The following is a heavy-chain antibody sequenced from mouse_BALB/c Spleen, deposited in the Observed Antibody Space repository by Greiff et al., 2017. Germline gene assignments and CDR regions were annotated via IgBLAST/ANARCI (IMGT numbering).Heavy chain of an antibody. D-gene: IGHD2-4*01. Sequence: EVQLVESGGGLVKPGGSLKLSCAASGFTFSSYTMSWVRQTPEKRLEWVATISSGGGNTYYPDSVKGRFTISRDNAKNNLYLQMSSLKSEDTAMYYCARHDYDYDGFAYWGQGTLVTVSA. V-gene: IGHV5-9*04. J-gene: IGHJ3*01. CDR1: GFTFSSYT. CDR2: ISSGGGNT. CDR3: ARHDYDYDGFAY.